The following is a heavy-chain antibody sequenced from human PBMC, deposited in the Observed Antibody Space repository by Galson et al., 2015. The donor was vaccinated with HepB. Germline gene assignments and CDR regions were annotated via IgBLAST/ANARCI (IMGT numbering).Heavy chain of an antibody. V-gene: IGHV3-33*01. CDR2: IWYDGSDK. J-gene: IGHJ4*02. Sequence: SLRLSCAASGFTFSSYGMHWVRQAPGKGLEWVAVIWYDGSDKYYADSVKGRFTISRDNSKNTLYLQMNSLRAEDTAVYYCARSGPYYDFWSGYVFDYWGQGTLVTVSS. CDR3: ARSGPYYDFWSGYVFDY. CDR1: GFTFSSYG. D-gene: IGHD3-3*01.